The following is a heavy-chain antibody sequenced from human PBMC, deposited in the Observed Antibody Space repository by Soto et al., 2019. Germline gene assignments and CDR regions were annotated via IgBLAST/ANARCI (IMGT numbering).Heavy chain of an antibody. CDR1: GASVAGGSYY. Sequence: PSETLSLTCSVSGASVAGGSYYWSWVRQPPGKGLEWIGYIPSRGRPFYNPSLTSRGTISADTSKNQLSLQLTSVTAADTAVYYCPRATYSGYDFGLWGQGTLVTVSS. CDR2: IPSRGRP. V-gene: IGHV4-30-4*01. D-gene: IGHD5-12*01. CDR3: PRATYSGYDFGL. J-gene: IGHJ4*02.